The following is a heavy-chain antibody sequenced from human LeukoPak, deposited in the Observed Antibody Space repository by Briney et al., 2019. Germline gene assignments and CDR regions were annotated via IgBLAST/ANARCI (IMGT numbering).Heavy chain of an antibody. CDR1: GYTFTSYG. J-gene: IGHJ4*02. D-gene: IGHD2-2*01. V-gene: IGHV1-18*01. Sequence: ASVKVSCKASGYTFTSYGISWARQAPGQGREWMGWISAYNGNTNYAQKLQGRVTMTTDTSTSTAYMELRSLRSDDTAVYYCARDGGYCSSTSCYDSHIDYWGQGTLVTVSS. CDR3: ARDGGYCSSTSCYDSHIDY. CDR2: ISAYNGNT.